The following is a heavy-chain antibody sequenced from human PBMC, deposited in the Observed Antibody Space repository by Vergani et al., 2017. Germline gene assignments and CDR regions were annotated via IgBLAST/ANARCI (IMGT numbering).Heavy chain of an antibody. J-gene: IGHJ4*02. CDR2: ISGSGGST. Sequence: EVQLLESGGGLVQPGGSLRLSCAASGFTFSSYAMSWVRQAPGKGLEWVSAISGSGGSTYYADSVKGRFTISRDNSKNTLYLQMNSLRTEDTAVYYCAKDPLVGRGGDYFDYWGQGTLVTVSS. CDR1: GFTFSSYA. V-gene: IGHV3-23*01. D-gene: IGHD1-26*01. CDR3: AKDPLVGRGGDYFDY.